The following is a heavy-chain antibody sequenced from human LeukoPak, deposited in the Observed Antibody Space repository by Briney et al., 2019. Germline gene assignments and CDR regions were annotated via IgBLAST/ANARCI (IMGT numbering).Heavy chain of an antibody. CDR3: ARGGTLITIFGVVINRPTTFDH. V-gene: IGHV1-46*01. CDR2: INPSGGST. CDR1: GYTFTSYY. J-gene: IGHJ4*02. D-gene: IGHD3-3*01. Sequence: ASVKVSCKASGYTFTSYYMHWVRQAPGQGLEWMGIINPSGGSTSYAQKFQGRVTMTRDTSTSTVYMELSSLRSEATAVYYCARGGTLITIFGVVINRPTTFDHWGQGTLVTVSS.